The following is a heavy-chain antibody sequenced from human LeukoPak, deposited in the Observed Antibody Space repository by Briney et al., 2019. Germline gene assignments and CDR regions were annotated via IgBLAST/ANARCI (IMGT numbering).Heavy chain of an antibody. D-gene: IGHD3-22*01. J-gene: IGHJ3*02. CDR2: ISYEGSNK. Sequence: PGGSLRLSCAASGFTFSSYAMHWVRQAPGKGLEWVAVISYEGSNKYYADSVKGRFTISRDNSKNTLYLQMNSLRAEDTAVYYCARGRKHYYDSSGSPPFDIWGQGTMVTVSS. CDR3: ARGRKHYYDSSGSPPFDI. V-gene: IGHV3-30-3*01. CDR1: GFTFSSYA.